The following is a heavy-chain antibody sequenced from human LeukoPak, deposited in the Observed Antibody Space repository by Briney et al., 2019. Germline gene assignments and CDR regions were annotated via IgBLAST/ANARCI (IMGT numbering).Heavy chain of an antibody. Sequence: GGSLRLSCAASGFTFSSYRMNWVRQAPGKGLELVSSISSSSSYIYYADSVKGRFTISRDNAKNSLYLQMNSLRAEDTAVYYCLRESAITAADTAMAFDYWGQGTLVTVSS. J-gene: IGHJ4*02. CDR3: LRESAITAADTAMAFDY. CDR1: GFTFSSYR. D-gene: IGHD5-18*01. V-gene: IGHV3-21*01. CDR2: ISSSSSYI.